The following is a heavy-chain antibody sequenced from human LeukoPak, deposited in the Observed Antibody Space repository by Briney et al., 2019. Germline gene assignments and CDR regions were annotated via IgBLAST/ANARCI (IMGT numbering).Heavy chain of an antibody. Sequence: GGSLRLSCAASGFTFSDYAMSWVRQAPGKGLEWVSAISGSGASTSYADSVKGRFTISRDNSKNTLYLQMNSLRAEDTAVYFCAKGMVRGIINNYFDYWGQGTLVTVSS. V-gene: IGHV3-23*01. D-gene: IGHD3-10*01. CDR3: AKGMVRGIINNYFDY. CDR2: ISGSGAST. CDR1: GFTFSDYA. J-gene: IGHJ4*02.